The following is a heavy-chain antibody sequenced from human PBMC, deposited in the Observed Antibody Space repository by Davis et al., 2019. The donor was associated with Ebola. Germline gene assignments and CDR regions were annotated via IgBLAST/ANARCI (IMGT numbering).Heavy chain of an antibody. CDR1: GYTFTGYY. D-gene: IGHD6-13*01. V-gene: IGHV1-18*04. CDR2: ISSYNGNT. CDR3: AMGYISSWYLTWY. Sequence: ASVKVSCKASGYTFTGYYIHWVRQAPGQGLEWMGWISSYNGNTNYAQKLQGIVTMTTDTSTSTAYMELRSLRSDDTAVYYCAMGYISSWYLTWYWGQGTLVTVSS. J-gene: IGHJ4*02.